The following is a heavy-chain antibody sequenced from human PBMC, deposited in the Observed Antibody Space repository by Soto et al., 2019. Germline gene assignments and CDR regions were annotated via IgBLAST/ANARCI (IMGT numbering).Heavy chain of an antibody. CDR2: VYHAGGGGP. V-gene: IGHV4-4*02. CDR3: ARENKSHLDS. CDR1: SGSVGTANW. J-gene: IGHJ4*02. Sequence: QVQLQESGPGLVNPWETLSLTCAVSSGSVGTANWWSWVRQPPGKGLEWIGEVYHAGGGGPNYNPSLKSRVSISLDESRNQVYLRLSSVTAADTAVYFCARENKSHLDSWGQGILVTVSS.